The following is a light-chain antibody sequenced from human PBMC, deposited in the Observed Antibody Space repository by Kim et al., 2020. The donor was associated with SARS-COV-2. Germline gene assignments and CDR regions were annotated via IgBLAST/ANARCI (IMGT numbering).Light chain of an antibody. V-gene: IGKV3-20*01. Sequence: EIVLTQSPGTLSLSPGERATLSCRASQSISSSYLAWYQQKPGQAPRLLIYGASSRATGIPDRFSGSGSGTDFTLTISRLEPEHFAVYYCQQFGSSFFGPGTKVDIK. CDR2: GAS. J-gene: IGKJ3*01. CDR3: QQFGSSF. CDR1: QSISSSY.